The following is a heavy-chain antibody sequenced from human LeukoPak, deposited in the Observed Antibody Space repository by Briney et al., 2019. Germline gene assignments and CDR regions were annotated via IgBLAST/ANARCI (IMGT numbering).Heavy chain of an antibody. V-gene: IGHV1-2*02. CDR3: ARDRDIVATIYYYYYYGMDV. CDR1: GYTFTGYY. J-gene: IGHJ6*02. D-gene: IGHD5-12*01. CDR2: INPNSGGT. Sequence: ASVKVSCKASGYTFTGYYMHWVRQAPGQGLEWMGWINPNSGGTNYAQKFQGRVTMTRDTSISIAYMELSRLRSDDTAVYYCARDRDIVATIYYYYYYGMDVWGQGTTVTVSS.